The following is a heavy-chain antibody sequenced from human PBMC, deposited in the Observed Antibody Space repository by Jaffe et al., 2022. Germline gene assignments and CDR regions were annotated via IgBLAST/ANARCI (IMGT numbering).Heavy chain of an antibody. CDR2: INHSGST. Sequence: QVQLQQWGAGLLKPSETLSLTCAVYGGSFSGYYWSWIRQPPGKGLEWIGEINHSGSTNYNPSLKSRVTISVDTSKNQFSLKLSSVTAADTAVYYCARGWAYYDYIWGSYRPYYYYYMDVWGKGTTVTVSS. J-gene: IGHJ6*03. CDR1: GGSFSGYY. CDR3: ARGWAYYDYIWGSYRPYYYYYMDV. D-gene: IGHD3-16*02. V-gene: IGHV4-34*01.